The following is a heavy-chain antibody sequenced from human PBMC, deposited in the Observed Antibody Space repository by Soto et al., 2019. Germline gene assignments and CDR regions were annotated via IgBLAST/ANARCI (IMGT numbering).Heavy chain of an antibody. CDR3: ARGVDTAMVPFDY. J-gene: IGHJ4*02. CDR2: INHSGST. CDR1: GGSFSGYY. D-gene: IGHD5-18*01. V-gene: IGHV4-34*01. Sequence: KPSETLSLTCAVYGGSFSGYYRSWIRQPPGKGLEWIGEINHSGSTNYNPSLKSRVTISVDTSKNQFSLKLSSVTAADTAVYYCARGVDTAMVPFDYWGQGTLVTVSS.